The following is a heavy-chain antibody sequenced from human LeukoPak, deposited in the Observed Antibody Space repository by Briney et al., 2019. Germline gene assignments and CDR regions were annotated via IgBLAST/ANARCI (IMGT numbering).Heavy chain of an antibody. CDR3: ARVRSSSWYAEAFDY. J-gene: IGHJ4*02. Sequence: SETLSLTCTVSGGSISSYYWSWIRQPPGKGLEWIGYIYYSGSTNYNPSLKSRVTISVDTSKNQFSLKLSSVTAADTAVYYCARVRSSSWYAEAFDYWGQGTPVTVSS. CDR2: IYYSGST. D-gene: IGHD6-13*01. V-gene: IGHV4-59*01. CDR1: GGSISSYY.